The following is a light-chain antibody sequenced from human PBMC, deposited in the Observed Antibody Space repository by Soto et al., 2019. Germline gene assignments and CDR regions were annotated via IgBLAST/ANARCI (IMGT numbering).Light chain of an antibody. V-gene: IGKV1-39*01. CDR3: QQSYSIFGA. J-gene: IGKJ1*01. CDR2: AAS. Sequence: DIQMTQSPSSLSASVGDRVTITCRASQSISSYLNWYQQKPGKAPNLLIYAASSLQSGVPSRFSGSGSGTDFTLTISSLQPEDFATYYCQQSYSIFGAFGQGTKVEIK. CDR1: QSISSY.